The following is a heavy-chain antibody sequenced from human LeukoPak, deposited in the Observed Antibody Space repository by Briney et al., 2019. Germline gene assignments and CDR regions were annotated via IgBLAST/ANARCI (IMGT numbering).Heavy chain of an antibody. J-gene: IGHJ6*03. CDR3: ARHESGTMVQGVVWHYYYMDV. Sequence: GESLKISCKGSGYSFTDYWIGWVRQMPGKGLEGMGIIYPGDSDIRYSPSFQGQVTISADKSLSTAYLQWSSLKAADTAIYYCARHESGTMVQGVVWHYYYMDVWGKGTTVTVSS. V-gene: IGHV5-51*01. D-gene: IGHD3-10*01. CDR2: IYPGDSDI. CDR1: GYSFTDYW.